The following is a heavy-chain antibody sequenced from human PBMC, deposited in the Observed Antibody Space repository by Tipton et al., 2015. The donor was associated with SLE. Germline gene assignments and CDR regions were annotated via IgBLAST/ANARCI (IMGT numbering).Heavy chain of an antibody. V-gene: IGHV4-39*07. D-gene: IGHD3-22*01. J-gene: IGHJ4*02. CDR1: GGSITNSNYF. CDR3: ARDEYRYDGTGYHLLGHFDY. Sequence: TLSLTCSVSGGSITNSNYFWGWIRQPPGKGLEWIGNIYYSGSPYYNPSLKSRVTISVNTSKNQFSLRLSSVTAADTAVYYCARDEYRYDGTGYHLLGHFDYWGQGTLVTVSS. CDR2: IYYSGSP.